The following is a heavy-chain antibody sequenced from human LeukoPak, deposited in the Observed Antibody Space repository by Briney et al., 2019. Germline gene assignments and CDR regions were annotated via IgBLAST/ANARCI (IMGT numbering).Heavy chain of an antibody. J-gene: IGHJ4*02. CDR3: ARERSGDWGFHY. CDR1: VGTFSSYA. Sequence: GASVKVSCKASVGTFSSYAISWVRPAPGQGLEWMGRIIPILGIANYAQKFQGRVTITADKSTSTAYMELSSLRSEDTAVYYCARERSGDWGFHYWGQGTLVTVSS. CDR2: IIPILGIA. D-gene: IGHD7-27*01. V-gene: IGHV1-69*04.